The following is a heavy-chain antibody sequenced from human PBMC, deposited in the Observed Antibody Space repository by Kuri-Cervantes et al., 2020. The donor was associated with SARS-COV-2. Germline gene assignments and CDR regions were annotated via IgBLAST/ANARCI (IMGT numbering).Heavy chain of an antibody. D-gene: IGHD6-13*01. CDR1: GFSLSTSGMR. CDR2: IDWDDDK. J-gene: IGHJ3*02. V-gene: IGHV2-70*04. Sequence: SGPTLVQPTQTLTLTCTFSGFSLSTSGMRVSWIRQPPGKALEWLARIDWDDDKFYSTSLKTRLTISKDTSKNQVVLTMTNMDPVDTATYYCARLGWVSSEAFDIWGQGTMVTVSS. CDR3: ARLGWVSSEAFDI.